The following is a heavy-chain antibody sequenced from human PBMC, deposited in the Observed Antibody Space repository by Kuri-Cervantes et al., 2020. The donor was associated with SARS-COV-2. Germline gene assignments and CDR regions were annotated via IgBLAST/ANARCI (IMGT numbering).Heavy chain of an antibody. J-gene: IGHJ4*02. CDR3: ARGLGYSYGRRSPQGDF. V-gene: IGHV4-38-2*01. Sequence: ESLKISCAVSNFSITNPYYWGWIRQPPGKGLEWIGTVFHSGSTFYHPSLKSRVTISSDTSRNQFSLRLTSVTAADTAVYFCARGLGYSYGRRSPQGDFWGQGILVTVSS. CDR2: VFHSGST. D-gene: IGHD5-18*01. CDR1: NFSITNPYY.